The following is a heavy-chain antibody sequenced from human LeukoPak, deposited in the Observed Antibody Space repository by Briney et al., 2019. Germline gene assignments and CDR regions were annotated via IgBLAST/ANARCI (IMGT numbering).Heavy chain of an antibody. D-gene: IGHD3-16*02. V-gene: IGHV5-51*01. J-gene: IGHJ3*02. CDR3: ARPSYYNYVWGSYRPLDAFDI. CDR2: IYPGDSDT. CDR1: GYSFTSYW. Sequence: GESLKISCKGSGYSFTSYWIGWVRQMPGKGLEWMGIIYPGDSDTRYSPSFQGQVTISADKSISTAYLQWSSLKASDTVMYYCARPSYYNYVWGSYRPLDAFDIWGQGTMVTVSS.